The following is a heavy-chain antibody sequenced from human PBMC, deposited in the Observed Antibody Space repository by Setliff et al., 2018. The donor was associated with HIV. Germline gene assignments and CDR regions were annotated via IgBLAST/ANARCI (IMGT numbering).Heavy chain of an antibody. CDR3: ARHYGAVKSVVTVVAKYFPH. Sequence: RLSCAASGFTFSNYWMSWVRQAPGKGLEWVANIKQDGSEKYYVDSVKGRFTISRDNAKKSLYLQMNSLRAEDTAMYYCARHYGAVKSVVTVVAKYFPHWGQGTLVTVSS. CDR2: IKQDGSEK. D-gene: IGHD2-21*02. CDR1: GFTFSNYW. V-gene: IGHV3-7*01. J-gene: IGHJ1*01.